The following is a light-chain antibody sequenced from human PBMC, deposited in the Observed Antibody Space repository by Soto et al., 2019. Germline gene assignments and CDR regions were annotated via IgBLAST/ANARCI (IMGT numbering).Light chain of an antibody. CDR2: EVS. CDR3: LQTIQVPLT. J-gene: IGKJ4*01. Sequence: DIVMTQTPPSLSVTPGQPASISCKSSQSLLHSDAKTYLYWYLQKPGQSPQFLIYEVSNRFSGVPDRFSGSGSETDFKLKISRVEAEDGGVYYCLQTIQVPLTFGEGTKVEIK. V-gene: IGKV2D-29*02. CDR1: QSLLHSDAKTY.